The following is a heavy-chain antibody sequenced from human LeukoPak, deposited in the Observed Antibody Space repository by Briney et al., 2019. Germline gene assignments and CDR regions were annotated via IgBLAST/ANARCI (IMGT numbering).Heavy chain of an antibody. CDR1: DGSITSSSYY. CDR2: IYYRGRT. J-gene: IGHJ4*02. V-gene: IGHV4-39*07. CDR3: ARTGPSSS. Sequence: SETLSLTCTVSDGSITSSSYYWDWIRQPPGKGLEWIGNIYYRGRTYYNPSLKSRVTISVGRSKNQFSLKLSSVTAADTAVYYCARTGPSSSWGQGTLVTVSS. D-gene: IGHD6-6*01.